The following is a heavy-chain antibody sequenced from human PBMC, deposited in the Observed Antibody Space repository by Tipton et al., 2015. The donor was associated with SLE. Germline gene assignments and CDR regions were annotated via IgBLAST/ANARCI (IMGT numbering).Heavy chain of an antibody. CDR1: GGSINVYY. CDR2: VSYSGST. CDR3: ARERGDGYNYDAFDI. Sequence: TLSLTCSVSGGSINVYYWSWVRQPPGKGLEWIGYVSYSGSTNYNPSLKSRVTISEDTSKNQFSLKLTSVTAADTAVYYCARERGDGYNYDAFDIWGQGTMVTVSS. V-gene: IGHV4-59*12. J-gene: IGHJ3*02. D-gene: IGHD5-24*01.